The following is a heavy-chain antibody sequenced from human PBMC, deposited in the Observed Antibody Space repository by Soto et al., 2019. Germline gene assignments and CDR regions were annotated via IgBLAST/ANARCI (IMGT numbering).Heavy chain of an antibody. Sequence: QVQLQESGPGLVKPSETLSLTCTVSGGSISSYYWSWIRQSPGKGLEWIGYIYYSGSTNYNPSLKSRVTLSVDTSKNQFSLKLRSGTAADTAVSYCARNWGTTLDYWGQGTLVTVSS. J-gene: IGHJ4*02. CDR3: ARNWGTTLDY. V-gene: IGHV4-59*01. CDR2: IYYSGST. CDR1: GGSISSYY. D-gene: IGHD1-7*01.